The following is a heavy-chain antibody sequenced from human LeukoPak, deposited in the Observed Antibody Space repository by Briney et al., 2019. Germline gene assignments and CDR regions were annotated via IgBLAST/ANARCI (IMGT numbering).Heavy chain of an antibody. V-gene: IGHV1-46*01. CDR1: GYTFTSYY. CDR3: ARGAGTTAWYFDL. D-gene: IGHD1-1*01. CDR2: INPSGGSA. J-gene: IGHJ2*01. Sequence: ASVKVSCKASGYTFTSYYMHCVRQAPGQGLEWMGIINPSGGSASYAQKFQGRVTMTRDTSTSTVYMELSSLRAEDTAVYYCARGAGTTAWYFDLWGRGTLVTVSS.